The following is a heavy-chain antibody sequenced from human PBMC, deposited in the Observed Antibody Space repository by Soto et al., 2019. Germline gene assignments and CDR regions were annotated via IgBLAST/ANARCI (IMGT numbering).Heavy chain of an antibody. J-gene: IGHJ4*02. Sequence: SETLSLTCTVSGVSVTPYYWTWIRHPPGKGLEWIGYVYHTGNTYYNPSLKSRVTISLDTSKNQVSLRLKSVTAADTAVYYCAREQYNWKLWGQGTLVTV. V-gene: IGHV4-59*02. D-gene: IGHD1-20*01. CDR2: VYHTGNT. CDR1: GVSVTPYY. CDR3: AREQYNWKL.